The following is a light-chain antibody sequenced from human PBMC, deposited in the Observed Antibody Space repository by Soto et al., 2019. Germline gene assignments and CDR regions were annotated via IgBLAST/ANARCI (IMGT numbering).Light chain of an antibody. Sequence: DLQMTQSPSTLSASVGDRVTITCRASQSISSWLAWYQQKPGKAPKLLIYDASSLESGVPSRFSGSGSGTEFTLTISSLQPYDFATYYCQQYNSYCTFGQGTKLEIK. CDR1: QSISSW. CDR2: DAS. CDR3: QQYNSYCT. V-gene: IGKV1-5*01. J-gene: IGKJ2*02.